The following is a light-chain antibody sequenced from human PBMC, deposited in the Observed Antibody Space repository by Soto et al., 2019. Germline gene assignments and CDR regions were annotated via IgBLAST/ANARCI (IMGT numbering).Light chain of an antibody. Sequence: EILLTQYPGTLSLSPGERATLSCRASQTVSSNNLAWYQQKPGQAPRLLMYGASRRAPGIPDRFSGSGSGTDFTLTITRLEPEDFAVYYCQQYGRSPRTFGQGTKLAIK. J-gene: IGKJ2*01. V-gene: IGKV3-20*01. CDR1: QTVSSNN. CDR2: GAS. CDR3: QQYGRSPRT.